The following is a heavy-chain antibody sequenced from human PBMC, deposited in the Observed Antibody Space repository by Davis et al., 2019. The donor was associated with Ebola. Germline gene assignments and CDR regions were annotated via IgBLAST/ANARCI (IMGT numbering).Heavy chain of an antibody. D-gene: IGHD1-26*01. V-gene: IGHV1-3*01. Sequence: ASVKVSCKASGYTFTSHGMHWLRQAHGQRTEWMGWIIVSNGDTKYSRKFQGRVTITRDTSASIAYMELRSLISEDTAVYYCARDIFPWEPPAKWFDPWGQGTLVTVSS. J-gene: IGHJ5*02. CDR3: ARDIFPWEPPAKWFDP. CDR1: GYTFTSHG. CDR2: IIVSNGDT.